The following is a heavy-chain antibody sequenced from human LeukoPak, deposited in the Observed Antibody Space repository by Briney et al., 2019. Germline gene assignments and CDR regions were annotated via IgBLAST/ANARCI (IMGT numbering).Heavy chain of an antibody. CDR2: ISWDGGST. Sequence: SGGSLRLSCAASGFTFDDYTMRWVRQAPGKGLEWVSLISWDGGSTYYADSVKGRFTISRDNSKNSLYLQMNSLRTEDTALYYCAKDALGSSTSYYYYYGMDVWGQGTTVTVSS. CDR3: AKDALGSSTSYYYYYGMDV. CDR1: GFTFDDYT. D-gene: IGHD2-2*01. J-gene: IGHJ6*02. V-gene: IGHV3-43*01.